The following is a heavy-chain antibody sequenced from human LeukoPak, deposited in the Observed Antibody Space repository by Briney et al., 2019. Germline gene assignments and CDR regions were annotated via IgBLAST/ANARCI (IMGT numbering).Heavy chain of an antibody. D-gene: IGHD2-15*01. J-gene: IGHJ4*02. CDR1: GGSISSYY. V-gene: IGHV4-4*07. CDR2: IYTSGST. Sequence: SETLSLTCTVSGGSISSYYWSWIRQPAGKGLEWIGRIYTSGSTNYNPSLKSRVTISVDTSKNQFSLKLTSVTAADTAVYYCASTDYCSGGSCFGWWYWGQGTLVTVSS. CDR3: ASTDYCSGGSCFGWWY.